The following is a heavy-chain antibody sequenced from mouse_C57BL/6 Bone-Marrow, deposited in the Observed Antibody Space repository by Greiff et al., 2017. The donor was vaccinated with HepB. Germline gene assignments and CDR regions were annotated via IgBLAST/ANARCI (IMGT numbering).Heavy chain of an antibody. CDR2: IDPANGNT. J-gene: IGHJ1*03. CDR3: ARWGAHWYFDV. V-gene: IGHV14-3*01. Sequence: VQLKESVAELVRPGASVKLSCTASGFNFKNSYMHWVKQRPEQGLEWIGRIDPANGNTNYAPKFQGKATITADTSSNTAYLQLSSLTSEDTAVYYCARWGAHWYFDVWGTGTTVTVSS. CDR1: GFNFKNSY.